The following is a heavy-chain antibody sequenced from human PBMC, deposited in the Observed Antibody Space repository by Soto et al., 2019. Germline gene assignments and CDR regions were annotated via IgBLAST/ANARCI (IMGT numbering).Heavy chain of an antibody. Sequence: QVQLQESGPGLVKPSETLSLTCTVSGGSISSYYWSWIRQPPGKGLEWIGYIYYSGSTNYNPSLNSRVTQSVDTSKNQFPLKLSAVTAADTAVYYGARNYGSGMVDVWGQGTTVTVSS. CDR3: ARNYGSGMVDV. V-gene: IGHV4-59*01. J-gene: IGHJ6*02. CDR2: IYYSGST. CDR1: GGSISSYY. D-gene: IGHD3-10*01.